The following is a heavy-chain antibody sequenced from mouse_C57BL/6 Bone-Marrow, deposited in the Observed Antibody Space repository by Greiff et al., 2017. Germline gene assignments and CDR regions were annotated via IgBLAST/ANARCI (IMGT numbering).Heavy chain of an antibody. CDR2: IDPENGDT. V-gene: IGHV14-4*01. J-gene: IGHJ2*01. D-gene: IGHD2-5*01. CDR3: TVYSNYDYYFDY. CDR1: GFNIKDDY. Sequence: VHVKQSGAELVRPGASVQLSCTASGFNIKDDYMHWVKQRPEQGLEWIGWIDPENGDTEYASKFQGKATITADTSSNTAYLQLSSLTSEDTAVYDCTVYSNYDYYFDYWGQGTTLTVSA.